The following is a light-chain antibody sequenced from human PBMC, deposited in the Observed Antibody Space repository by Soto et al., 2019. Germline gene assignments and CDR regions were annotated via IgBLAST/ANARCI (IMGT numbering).Light chain of an antibody. V-gene: IGKV3-20*01. Sequence: EIVLTESSATLTLSPGERATLSCKTSQSVSSNALAWYQQKPGQAPRLLIYGVSSRATGIPDRFSGSGSGTDFTLTISRLDPEDFAVYYCQQYSSSPITFGQGTRLEIK. CDR1: QSVSSNA. CDR2: GVS. J-gene: IGKJ5*01. CDR3: QQYSSSPIT.